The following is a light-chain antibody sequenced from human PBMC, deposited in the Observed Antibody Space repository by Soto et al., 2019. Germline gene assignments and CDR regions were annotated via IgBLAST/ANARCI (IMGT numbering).Light chain of an antibody. CDR2: KVF. CDR3: MQGTHWPPT. CDR1: QSLLYSNGNTY. Sequence: DVVMTQSPLSLPVTLGQPASISCRSSQSLLYSNGNTYLHWFQQRPGQSPRRLIYKVFNRDSGVTDRFSGSASGTDFTLKISRVEAEDIGVYYCMQGTHWPPTFGQGTNVQIK. J-gene: IGKJ1*01. V-gene: IGKV2-30*01.